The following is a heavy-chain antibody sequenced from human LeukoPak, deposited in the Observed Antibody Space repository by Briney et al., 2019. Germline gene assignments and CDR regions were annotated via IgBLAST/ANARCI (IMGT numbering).Heavy chain of an antibody. V-gene: IGHV4-4*09. J-gene: IGHJ4*02. CDR2: ILTSGTT. Sequence: SETLSLTCTVSNGSISSYHWSWVRQPPGKGLEWIGYILTSGTTNYNLSLKSRLTISVDTSKNQFTLKLSSVTAADTAVYYCARLRVSGSYLYYFDYWGQGTLVTVSS. CDR1: NGSISSYH. D-gene: IGHD1-26*01. CDR3: ARLRVSGSYLYYFDY.